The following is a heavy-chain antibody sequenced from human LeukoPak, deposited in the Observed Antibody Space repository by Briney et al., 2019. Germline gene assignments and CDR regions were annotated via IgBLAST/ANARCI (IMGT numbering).Heavy chain of an antibody. V-gene: IGHV4-34*01. CDR2: IYYSGST. J-gene: IGHJ3*02. CDR1: GGSFSGYY. Sequence: SETLSLTCAVYGGSFSGYYWSWIRQPPGKGLEWIGSIYYSGSTYYNPSLKSRVTISVDTSKNQFSLKLSSVTAADTAVYYCARGTTVTPYDAFDIWGQGTMVTVSS. D-gene: IGHD4-17*01. CDR3: ARGTTVTPYDAFDI.